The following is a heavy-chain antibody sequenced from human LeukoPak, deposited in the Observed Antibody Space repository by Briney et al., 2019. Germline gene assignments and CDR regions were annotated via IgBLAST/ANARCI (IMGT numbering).Heavy chain of an antibody. CDR2: IYPGDSDT. D-gene: IGHD5-12*01. Sequence: GESLKISFQGSGFTFTDYWIGWVRQMPGKGLEWMGIIYPGDSDTRYSPSFQGQVTISADKSVSTAYLQWSSLEASDSAMYYCARRDSGYEFFDYWGQGTLVTVSS. CDR1: GFTFTDYW. V-gene: IGHV5-51*01. CDR3: ARRDSGYEFFDY. J-gene: IGHJ4*02.